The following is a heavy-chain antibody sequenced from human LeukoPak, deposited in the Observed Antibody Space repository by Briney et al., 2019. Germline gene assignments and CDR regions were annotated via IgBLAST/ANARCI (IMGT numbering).Heavy chain of an antibody. CDR2: IGTAGDT. D-gene: IGHD6-19*01. V-gene: IGHV3-13*01. J-gene: IGHJ6*03. Sequence: GGSLRLSCAASGFTFSSYDMHWVRQAPGRGLEWVSAIGTAGDTYYPGSVKGRFTISRENAKNSLYLQMNSLRVEDTAVYYCAREGGSGWLGHYYYMDVWGKGTTVTVSS. CDR3: AREGGSGWLGHYYYMDV. CDR1: GFTFSSYD.